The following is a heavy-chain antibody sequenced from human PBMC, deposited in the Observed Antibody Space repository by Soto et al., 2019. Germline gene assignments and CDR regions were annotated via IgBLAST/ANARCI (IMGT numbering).Heavy chain of an antibody. CDR1: GFTFRTYA. CDR3: AIYHLELFRFDY. J-gene: IGHJ4*02. V-gene: IGHV3-23*01. Sequence: GGSLSLSCAASGFTFRTYAMSWVRQAPGKGLEWVSTISSNGENTHYADSVKGRFIISSDNSSNTVALQMNSLRSDDTAMYFRAIYHLELFRFDYWGQGTLVTVSS. CDR2: ISSNGENT. D-gene: IGHD2-2*01.